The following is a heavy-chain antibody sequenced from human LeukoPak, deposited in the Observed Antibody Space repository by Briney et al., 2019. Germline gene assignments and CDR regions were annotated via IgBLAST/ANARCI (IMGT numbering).Heavy chain of an antibody. Sequence: SETLSLTCTVSGGSISSYYWSWIRQPPGKGLEWIGYIYYSGSTNYNPSLKSRVTISVDTSKNQFSLKLSSVTAADTAVYYCARNYYDSSGYYYLGPNAFDIWGQGTMVTVSS. CDR1: GGSISSYY. CDR2: IYYSGST. CDR3: ARNYYDSSGYYYLGPNAFDI. V-gene: IGHV4-59*08. J-gene: IGHJ3*02. D-gene: IGHD3-22*01.